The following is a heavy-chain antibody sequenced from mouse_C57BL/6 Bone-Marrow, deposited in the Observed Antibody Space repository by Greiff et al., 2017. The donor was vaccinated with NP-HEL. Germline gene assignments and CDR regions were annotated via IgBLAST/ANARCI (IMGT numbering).Heavy chain of an antibody. CDR3: TRWAAQASPLFGY. J-gene: IGHJ2*01. D-gene: IGHD3-2*02. V-gene: IGHV1-5*01. CDR1: GYTFTSYW. CDR2: IYPGNSDT. Sequence: EVQLQQSGTVLARPGASVKMSCKTSGYTFTSYWMHWVKQRPGQGLEWIGAIYPGNSDTSYNQKFKGKAKLTAVTSASTAYMELSSLTNEDSAVYYCTRWAAQASPLFGYWGQGTTLTVSS.